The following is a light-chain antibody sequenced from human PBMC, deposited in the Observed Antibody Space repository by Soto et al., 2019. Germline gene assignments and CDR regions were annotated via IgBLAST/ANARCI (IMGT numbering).Light chain of an antibody. CDR1: QGISNY. CDR3: QTYNNALWT. V-gene: IGKV1-27*01. CDR2: AAS. J-gene: IGKJ1*01. Sequence: DIQMTQSPSSLSASVGDRVTITCRASQGISNYLAWYQQKPGKVPKLLIYAASTLQSGVPSRFSGSGSGTDFTLTISSLQPEDVATYYWQTYNNALWTFGQGTRVEIK.